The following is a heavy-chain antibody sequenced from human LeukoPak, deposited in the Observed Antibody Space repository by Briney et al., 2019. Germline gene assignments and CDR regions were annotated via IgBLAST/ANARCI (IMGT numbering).Heavy chain of an antibody. CDR1: GGSISTTSYY. V-gene: IGHV4-39*01. CDR2: IYYSGST. J-gene: IGHJ4*01. D-gene: IGHD3-10*01. CDR3: ARYDYYGSGSPDY. Sequence: SETLSLTCIVSGGSISTTSYYWGWIRQPPGKGLEWIGSIYYSGSTYYTPSLKSRVTISVDTSKNQFSLKLTSVTAADTAVYYCARYDYYGSGSPDYWGQGTLVTVSS.